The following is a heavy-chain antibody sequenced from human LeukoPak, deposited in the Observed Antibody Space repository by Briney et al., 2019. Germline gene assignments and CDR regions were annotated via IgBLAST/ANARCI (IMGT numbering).Heavy chain of an antibody. D-gene: IGHD2-15*01. CDR2: ISGSGGST. J-gene: IGHJ5*02. CDR1: GFTFSSYA. V-gene: IGHV3-23*01. CDR3: AKDFSGYCSGGSCYGGSNWFDP. Sequence: GGSLRLSCAASGFTFSSYAMSWVRQAPGKGLEWVSAISGSGGSTYYADSVKGRFTISRDNSKSTLYLQMNSLRAEDTAVYYCAKDFSGYCSGGSCYGGSNWFDPWGQGTLVTVSS.